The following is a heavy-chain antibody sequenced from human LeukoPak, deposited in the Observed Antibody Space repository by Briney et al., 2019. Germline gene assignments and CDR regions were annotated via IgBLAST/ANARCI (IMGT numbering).Heavy chain of an antibody. CDR3: ASNPDYDSSGSPVDY. J-gene: IGHJ4*02. V-gene: IGHV1-69*05. CDR2: TIPIFGTA. D-gene: IGHD3-22*01. CDR1: GGTFSSYA. Sequence: SVKVSCXASGGTFSSYAISWVRQARGQGLEWMGGTIPIFGTANYAQKFQGRVTITTDESTSTAYMELSSLRSEDTAVYYCASNPDYDSSGSPVDYWGQGTLVTVSS.